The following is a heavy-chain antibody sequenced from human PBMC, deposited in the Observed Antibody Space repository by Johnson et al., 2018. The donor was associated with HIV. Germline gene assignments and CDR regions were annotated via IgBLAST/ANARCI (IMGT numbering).Heavy chain of an antibody. V-gene: IGHV3-74*02. Sequence: VLLVESGGGVVQPGRSLRLSCAASGFTFSSYAMHWVRQAPGKGLVWVSRIKSDGRSTNYADSVKGRFTISRDNAKNTLYLQMNSLRAEDTAVYYCVRGLDIWGQGTEVTVSS. J-gene: IGHJ3*02. CDR3: VRGLDI. CDR1: GFTFSSYA. CDR2: IKSDGRST.